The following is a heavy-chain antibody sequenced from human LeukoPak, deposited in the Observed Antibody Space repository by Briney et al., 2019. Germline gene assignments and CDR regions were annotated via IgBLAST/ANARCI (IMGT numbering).Heavy chain of an antibody. D-gene: IGHD2-2*01. V-gene: IGHV3-74*01. CDR1: ELTLRRNW. Sequence: PGGPLRLSCGASELTLRRNWLHWVRQAPGKGLVWVSRINGDGSDTSYADSVKGRFTVSRDNAKNTLYLQMNSLRADDTAVYYCVVHCSSATCSDYWGQGTLVTVSS. CDR3: VVHCSSATCSDY. CDR2: INGDGSDT. J-gene: IGHJ4*02.